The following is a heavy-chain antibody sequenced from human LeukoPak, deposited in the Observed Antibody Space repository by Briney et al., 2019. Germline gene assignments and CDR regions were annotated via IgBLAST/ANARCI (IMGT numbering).Heavy chain of an antibody. Sequence: GGSLRLSCAASGFTFSSYAMSWVRQAPGKGLEWVSAISGSGGSTYYADSVKGRFTISIDNSKNTLYLQMNSPRAEDTAVYYCAKGLVGATTPYYYGMDVWGQGTTVTVSS. CDR2: ISGSGGST. D-gene: IGHD1-26*01. J-gene: IGHJ6*02. CDR3: AKGLVGATTPYYYGMDV. CDR1: GFTFSSYA. V-gene: IGHV3-23*01.